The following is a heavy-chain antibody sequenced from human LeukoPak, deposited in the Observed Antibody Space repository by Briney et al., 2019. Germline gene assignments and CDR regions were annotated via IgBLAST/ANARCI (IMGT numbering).Heavy chain of an antibody. CDR3: ARFVGSDSSGYFDY. J-gene: IGHJ4*02. CDR1: GFIFSRNG. D-gene: IGHD3-22*01. CDR2: IWYDGSNK. Sequence: GGSLRLSCAASGFIFSRNGMHWVRQAPGKGLEWVTFIWYDGSNKDYADSVKGRFTISRDNSKNTLYLQMNSLRAEDTAVYYCARFVGSDSSGYFDYWGQGTLVTVSS. V-gene: IGHV3-33*01.